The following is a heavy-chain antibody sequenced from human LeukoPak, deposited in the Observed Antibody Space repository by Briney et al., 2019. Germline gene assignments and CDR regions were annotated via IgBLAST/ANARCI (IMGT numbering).Heavy chain of an antibody. CDR2: MNPNSGNT. D-gene: IGHD6-19*01. V-gene: IGHV1-8*01. CDR1: GYTFTSYD. J-gene: IGHJ4*02. Sequence: ASVKVSCKASGYTFTSYDINWVRQATGQGLEWMGLMNPNSGNTGYAQKFQGRVTMTRNTSISTAYMELSSLRSEDTAVYYCARGRYSSGWYGYWGQGTLVTVSS. CDR3: ARGRYSSGWYGY.